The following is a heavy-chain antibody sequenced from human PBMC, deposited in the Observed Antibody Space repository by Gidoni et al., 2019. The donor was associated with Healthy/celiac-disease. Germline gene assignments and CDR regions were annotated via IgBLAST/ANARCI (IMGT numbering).Heavy chain of an antibody. CDR3: ARARGAARPLIDY. V-gene: IGHV3-21*01. CDR1: GFTFSSYS. Sequence: EVQLVESGGGLVKPGGSLRLSCAASGFTFSSYSMNWVRQAPGKGLEWVSSISSSSSYIYYADSVKGRFTISRDNAKNSLYLQMNSLRAEDTAVYYCARARGAARPLIDYWGQGTLVTVSS. D-gene: IGHD6-6*01. J-gene: IGHJ4*02. CDR2: ISSSSSYI.